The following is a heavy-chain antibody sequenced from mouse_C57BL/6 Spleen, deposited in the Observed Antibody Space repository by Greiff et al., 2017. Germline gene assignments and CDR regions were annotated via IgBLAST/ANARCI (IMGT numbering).Heavy chain of an antibody. Sequence: QVQLQQSGAELARPGASVKLSCKASGYTFTSYGISWVKQRPGQGLEWIGEIYPRSGNTYYNEKFKGKATLTADKSSSTAYMELRSLTSEDSAVYYCARHGGSDYESGGRGTTGTVSS. CDR3: ARHGGSDYES. D-gene: IGHD2-13*01. CDR1: GYTFTSYG. CDR2: IYPRSGNT. J-gene: IGHJ1*03. V-gene: IGHV1-81*01.